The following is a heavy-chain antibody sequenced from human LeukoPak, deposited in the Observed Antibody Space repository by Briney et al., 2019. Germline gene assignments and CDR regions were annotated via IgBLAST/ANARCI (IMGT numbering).Heavy chain of an antibody. Sequence: GGSLRLSCAASGFSLSGYGMHWVRQAPGKGLEWVAVFSYDGANEYYVDSVKGRFTISRDISENTLYLRMNSLRVEDTAVYYCARDPQLRSSYFDYWGQGALVTVSS. J-gene: IGHJ4*02. CDR2: FSYDGANE. D-gene: IGHD6-13*01. CDR3: ARDPQLRSSYFDY. V-gene: IGHV3-30*03. CDR1: GFSLSGYG.